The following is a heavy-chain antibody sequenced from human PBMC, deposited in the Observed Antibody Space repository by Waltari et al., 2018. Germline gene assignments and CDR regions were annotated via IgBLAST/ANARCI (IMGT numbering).Heavy chain of an antibody. Sequence: EVQLVESGGGLVKPGGSLRLSCAASGFTFSNAWMSWVRQAPGKGLEWVGRMKRKTDGGTTDDAAPVKGRFTISRDESKNTLYLQMNSLKTEDTAVYYCTTALPGYCSNGVCYNFDYWGQGTLVTVSS. V-gene: IGHV3-15*01. CDR1: GFTFSNAW. CDR3: TTALPGYCSNGVCYNFDY. CDR2: MKRKTDGGTT. D-gene: IGHD2-8*01. J-gene: IGHJ4*02.